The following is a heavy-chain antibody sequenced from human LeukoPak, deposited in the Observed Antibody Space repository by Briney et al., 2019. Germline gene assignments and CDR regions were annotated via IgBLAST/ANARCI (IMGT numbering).Heavy chain of an antibody. CDR2: ISAYNGNT. D-gene: IGHD1-26*01. CDR1: GYTFTSYG. Sequence: ASVKVSCKASGYTFTSYGISWVRQAPGQGLEWMGWISAYNGNTNYAQKLQGRVTMTTDTSTSTAYMELRSLRSDDTAVYYCATVPSSGSYYRGAFDYWGQGTLVTVSS. V-gene: IGHV1-18*01. J-gene: IGHJ4*02. CDR3: ATVPSSGSYYRGAFDY.